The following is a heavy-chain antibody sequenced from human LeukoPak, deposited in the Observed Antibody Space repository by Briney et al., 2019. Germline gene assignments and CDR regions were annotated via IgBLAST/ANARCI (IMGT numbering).Heavy chain of an antibody. D-gene: IGHD3-10*01. CDR1: GYIFTSYW. V-gene: IGHV5-51*01. J-gene: IGHJ4*02. CDR2: IYPGDSDT. Sequence: GESLKISCQGSGYIFTSYWIGWVRQKPGKGLEWMGIIYPGDSDTRNSPSLQGQVIISVDKSISTAYLQWSSLKASDTAMYYCARSSHYYYGSGPLHAYYFDYWGQGTLVTVSS. CDR3: ARSSHYYYGSGPLHAYYFDY.